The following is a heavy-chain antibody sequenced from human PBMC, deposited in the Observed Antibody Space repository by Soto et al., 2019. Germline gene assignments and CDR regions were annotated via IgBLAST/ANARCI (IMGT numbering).Heavy chain of an antibody. D-gene: IGHD4-17*01. CDR3: AAAMTTVSAADY. J-gene: IGHJ4*02. CDR1: GFTFTSSA. V-gene: IGHV1-58*01. CDR2: IVVGSGNT. Sequence: GASVKVSCKASGFTFTSSAVQWVRQARGQRLEWIGWIVVGSGNTNYAQKFQERVTITRDMSTSTAYMELSSLRSEDTAVYYCAAAMTTVSAADYWGQGTLVTVSS.